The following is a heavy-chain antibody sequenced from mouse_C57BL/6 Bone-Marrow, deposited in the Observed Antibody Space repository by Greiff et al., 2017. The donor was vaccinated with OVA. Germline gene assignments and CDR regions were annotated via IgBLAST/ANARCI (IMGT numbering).Heavy chain of an antibody. Sequence: VKLMESGAELARPGASVKMSCKASGYTFTSYTMHWVKQRPGQGLEWIGYINPSSGYTKYNQKFKDKATLTADKSSSTAYMQLSSLTSEDSAVYYCARRIYYGNCDYWGQGTTLTVSS. J-gene: IGHJ2*01. CDR3: ARRIYYGNCDY. D-gene: IGHD2-1*01. CDR1: GYTFTSYT. V-gene: IGHV1-4*01. CDR2: INPSSGYT.